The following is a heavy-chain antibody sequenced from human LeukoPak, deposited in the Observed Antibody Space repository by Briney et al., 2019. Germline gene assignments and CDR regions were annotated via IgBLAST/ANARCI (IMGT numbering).Heavy chain of an antibody. V-gene: IGHV1-69*13. Sequence: ASVKVSCKASGGTFSSYAISWVRQAPGQGLEWMGGIIPIFGTANYAQKFQGRVTITADESTSTAYMELSSLRSEDTAVYYCARGGQLSEVGYYYYYMDVWGKGTTVTVSS. D-gene: IGHD5-18*01. CDR2: IIPIFGTA. CDR1: GGTFSSYA. J-gene: IGHJ6*03. CDR3: ARGGQLSEVGYYYYYMDV.